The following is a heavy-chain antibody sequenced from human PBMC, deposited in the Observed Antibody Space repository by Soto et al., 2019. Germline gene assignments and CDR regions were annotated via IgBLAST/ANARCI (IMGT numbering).Heavy chain of an antibody. D-gene: IGHD3-10*02. CDR3: AKDQLYIRGVIHNGFDP. Sequence: EVQLLESGGGLIQPGGSLRLSCAASGLTFSSYAMSWVRQAPGKGLEWVSAISGSGGSTYYADSVKGRFTISRDNSKNTLYLQMNSLRAEDTALYYCAKDQLYIRGVIHNGFDPWGQGTLVTVSS. J-gene: IGHJ5*02. CDR2: ISGSGGST. V-gene: IGHV3-23*01. CDR1: GLTFSSYA.